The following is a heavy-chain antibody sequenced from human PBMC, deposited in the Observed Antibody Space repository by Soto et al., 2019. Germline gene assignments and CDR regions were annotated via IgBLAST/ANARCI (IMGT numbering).Heavy chain of an antibody. D-gene: IGHD3-22*01. Sequence: SVKVSCKASGFTLKSSAVQWVRQARGQRLEWIGWIVASSGNTHYAQRFQERVTITRDMSTSTAYLELSSLRSEDTAVYYCAGDPFYYDSSNYYSFDHWGQGTQATVSS. V-gene: IGHV1-58*01. J-gene: IGHJ4*02. CDR2: IVASSGNT. CDR3: AGDPFYYDSSNYYSFDH. CDR1: GFTLKSSA.